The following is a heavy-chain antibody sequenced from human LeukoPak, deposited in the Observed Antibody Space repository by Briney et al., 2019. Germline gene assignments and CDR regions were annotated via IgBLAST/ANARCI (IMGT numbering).Heavy chain of an antibody. CDR2: IKQDGSEK. CDR1: GFTFSSYW. J-gene: IGHJ5*02. V-gene: IGHV3-7*01. D-gene: IGHD3-3*01. CDR3: ARDSRAYYDFWSGPNWFDP. Sequence: GGSLRLSCAASGFTFSSYWMSWVRQAPGKGLEWVANIKQDGSEKYYVDSVKGRFTISKDNAKNSLYLQMNSLRAEDTAVYYCARDSRAYYDFWSGPNWFDPWGQGTLVTVSS.